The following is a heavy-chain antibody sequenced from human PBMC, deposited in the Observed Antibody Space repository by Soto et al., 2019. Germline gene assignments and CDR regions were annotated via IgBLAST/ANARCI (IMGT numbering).Heavy chain of an antibody. Sequence: HPGGSLRLSCAASGFTFSSYWMSWVRQAPGKGLEWVANIKQDGSEKYYVDSVKGRFTISRDNAKNSLYLQMNSLRAEDTAVYYCARDASSGWYREREGETGYWGQGTLVTVSS. CDR3: ARDASSGWYREREGETGY. V-gene: IGHV3-7*01. CDR2: IKQDGSEK. J-gene: IGHJ4*02. D-gene: IGHD6-19*01. CDR1: GFTFSSYW.